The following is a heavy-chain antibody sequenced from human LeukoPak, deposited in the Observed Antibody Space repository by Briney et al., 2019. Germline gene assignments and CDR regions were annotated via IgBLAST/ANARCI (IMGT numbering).Heavy chain of an antibody. CDR3: ARGRLGSGWYVSFDY. CDR1: GGSFSGYY. D-gene: IGHD6-19*01. J-gene: IGHJ4*02. CDR2: INHSGST. Sequence: SETLSLTCAVYGGSFSGYYWSWIRQPPGKGLEWIGEINHSGSTNYNPSLKSRVTISVDTSKNQFSLKLSSVTAADTAVYYCARGRLGSGWYVSFDYWGQGTLVTVSS. V-gene: IGHV4-34*01.